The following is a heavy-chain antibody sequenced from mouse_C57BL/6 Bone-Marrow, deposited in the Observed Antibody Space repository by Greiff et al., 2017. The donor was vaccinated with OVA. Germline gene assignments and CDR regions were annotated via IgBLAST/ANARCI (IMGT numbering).Heavy chain of an antibody. V-gene: IGHV1-55*01. CDR2: IYPGSGST. J-gene: IGHJ4*01. CDR1: GYTFTCYW. CDR3: AGRDSSGYVRMDY. Sequence: QVQLQQPGAELVKPGASVKMSCKASGYTFTCYWITWVKQRPGQGLEWIGDIYPGSGSTNYNEKFKSKATLTVDTSSSTAYMQLSSLTSEDSAVYYCAGRDSSGYVRMDYWGQGTSVTVSS. D-gene: IGHD3-2*02.